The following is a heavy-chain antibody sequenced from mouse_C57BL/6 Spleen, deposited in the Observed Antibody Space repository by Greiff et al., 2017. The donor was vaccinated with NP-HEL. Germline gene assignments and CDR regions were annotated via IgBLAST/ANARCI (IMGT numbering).Heavy chain of an antibody. CDR2: INPNNGGT. CDR3: ARGTTTGFAY. V-gene: IGHV1-18*01. CDR1: GYTFTDYN. D-gene: IGHD1-1*01. Sequence: EVKLMESGPELVKPGASVKIPCKASGYTFTDYNMDWVKQSHGKSLEWIGDINPNNGGTIYNQKFKGKATLTVDKSSSTAYMELRSLTSEDTAVYYCARGTTTGFAYWGQGTLVTVSA. J-gene: IGHJ3*01.